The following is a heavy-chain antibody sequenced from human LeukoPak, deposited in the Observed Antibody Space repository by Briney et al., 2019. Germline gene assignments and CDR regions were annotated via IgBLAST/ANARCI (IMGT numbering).Heavy chain of an antibody. D-gene: IGHD3-22*01. Sequence: SETLSLTCAVSGGSISSYYWSWLRQPPGKGLEWIGYIYYSGSTNYNPSLKSRVTISVDTSKNQFSLKLSSVTAADTAVYYCARHSFSGYPYYYYYGMDVWGQGTTVTVSS. CDR2: IYYSGST. J-gene: IGHJ6*02. V-gene: IGHV4-59*08. CDR3: ARHSFSGYPYYYYYGMDV. CDR1: GGSISSYY.